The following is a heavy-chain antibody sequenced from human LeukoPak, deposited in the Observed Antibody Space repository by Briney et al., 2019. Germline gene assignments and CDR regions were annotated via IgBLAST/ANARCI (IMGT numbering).Heavy chain of an antibody. CDR1: GYTFTGYY. Sequence: ASVKVSCKASGYTFTGYYMHWVRQAPGQGLEWMGWINPNSGGTNYAQKFQGRVTMTRDTSISTAYMELSRLRSDDTAVYHCARGVDVVVVAWSYGMDVWGQGTTVTVSS. CDR2: INPNSGGT. V-gene: IGHV1-2*02. D-gene: IGHD2-15*01. CDR3: ARGVDVVVVAWSYGMDV. J-gene: IGHJ6*02.